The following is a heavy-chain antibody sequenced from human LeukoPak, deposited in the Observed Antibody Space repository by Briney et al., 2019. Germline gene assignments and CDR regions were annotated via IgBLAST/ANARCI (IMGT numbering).Heavy chain of an antibody. CDR2: IVVGSGNT. D-gene: IGHD2-21*01. CDR3: ARGRGLIQHKVWYYFDY. V-gene: IGHV1-58*02. J-gene: IGHJ4*02. Sequence: GTSVKVSCKASGFTFTSSAMQWVRQARGQRLEWIGWIVVGSGNTNYAQKFQERVTMTRDMSTSTVYMELSSLRSEDTAVYYCARGRGLIQHKVWYYFDYWGQGTLVTVSS. CDR1: GFTFTSSA.